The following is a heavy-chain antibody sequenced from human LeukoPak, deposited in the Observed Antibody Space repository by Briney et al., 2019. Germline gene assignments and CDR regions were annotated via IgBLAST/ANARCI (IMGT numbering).Heavy chain of an antibody. Sequence: PGGSLCLSCAASGFTFDDHVMNWVRRAPGTGLEWVSGINWNGGSTFYADSVKGRFTIPSDNAKNALYLQMNSLTAEDTALYHCARDRSYGSFDFWGQGTLVTVSS. CDR2: INWNGGST. V-gene: IGHV3-20*01. CDR1: GFTFDDHV. J-gene: IGHJ4*02. D-gene: IGHD5-18*01. CDR3: ARDRSYGSFDF.